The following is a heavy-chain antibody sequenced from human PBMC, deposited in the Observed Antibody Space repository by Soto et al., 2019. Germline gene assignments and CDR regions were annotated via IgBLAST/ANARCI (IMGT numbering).Heavy chain of an antibody. CDR3: ARGRTPIDY. Sequence: QVQLVQSGAEVKKPGASVKVSCKTSGYTFTNFGISWVRQAPGQGFEWIGWISAYNGNTNYAQKFQGRVTMTTDTSTSTAYMEVRSLRPDDTAVYYCARGRTPIDYWGQGTLVTVSS. D-gene: IGHD2-15*01. V-gene: IGHV1-18*01. CDR1: GYTFTNFG. CDR2: ISAYNGNT. J-gene: IGHJ4*02.